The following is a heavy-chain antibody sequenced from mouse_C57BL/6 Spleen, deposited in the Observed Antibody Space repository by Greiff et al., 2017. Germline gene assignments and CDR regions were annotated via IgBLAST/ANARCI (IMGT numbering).Heavy chain of an antibody. V-gene: IGHV1-82*01. J-gene: IGHJ2*01. CDR1: GYAFSSSW. D-gene: IGHD1-1*01. Sequence: QVQLQQSGPELVKPGASVKISCKASGYAFSSSWMNWVKQRPGKGLEWIGRNYPGDGDTKYKGKFKGKATLTADKSSSTADMQPSSLTSEDSAVYFCARSADYGRDYWGQGTTLTVSS. CDR2: NYPGDGDT. CDR3: ARSADYGRDY.